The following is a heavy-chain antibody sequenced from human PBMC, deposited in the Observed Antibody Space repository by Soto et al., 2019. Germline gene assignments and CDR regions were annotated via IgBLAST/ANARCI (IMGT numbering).Heavy chain of an antibody. D-gene: IGHD2-15*01. V-gene: IGHV4-59*01. J-gene: IGHJ4*02. Sequence: SETLSLTCTVSGGSISSYYWSWIRQPPGKGLEWIGYIYYSGSTNYNPSLKSRVTISVDTSKNQFSLKLSSVTAADTAVYYCAGGHYCSGGSCHFDYWGQGTLVTVSS. CDR2: IYYSGST. CDR3: AGGHYCSGGSCHFDY. CDR1: GGSISSYY.